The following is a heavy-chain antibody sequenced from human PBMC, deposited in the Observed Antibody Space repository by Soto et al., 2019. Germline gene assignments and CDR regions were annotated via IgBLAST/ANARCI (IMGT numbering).Heavy chain of an antibody. CDR1: GITFSNAW. D-gene: IGHD2-2*01. J-gene: IGHJ6*02. CDR2: IKSITDGGTT. CDR3: TTDSADIVVVPATFGMDV. V-gene: IGHV3-15*01. Sequence: GGSLRLSCAASGITFSNAWMTWVRQAPGKGLGWVGRIKSITDGGTTDYAAPVKGRFTISRDDSKDTLYLQMNNLKTEDTAVYHCTTDSADIVVVPATFGMDVWGQGTTVTVSS.